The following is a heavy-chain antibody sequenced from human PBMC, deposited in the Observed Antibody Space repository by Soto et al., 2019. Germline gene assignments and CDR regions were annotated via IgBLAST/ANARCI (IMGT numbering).Heavy chain of an antibody. CDR2: IKSKTDGGTT. CDR3: NTYGSGSYYTGSDY. J-gene: IGHJ4*02. Sequence: GGSLRLSCAASGFTFNNAWMNWVRQAPGKGLEWVGRIKSKTDGGTTDYAAPVKGRFTISRDDSKNTLYLQMNSLKPEDTAVYYCNTYGSGSYYTGSDYWGQGTLVTVSS. CDR1: GFTFNNAW. D-gene: IGHD3-10*01. V-gene: IGHV3-15*07.